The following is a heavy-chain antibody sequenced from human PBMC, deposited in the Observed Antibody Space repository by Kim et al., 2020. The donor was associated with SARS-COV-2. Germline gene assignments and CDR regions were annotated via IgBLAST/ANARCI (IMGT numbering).Heavy chain of an antibody. D-gene: IGHD3-10*01. CDR2: IYPGDSDT. CDR3: ARYGRRRFGELWSLTNWFDP. V-gene: IGHV5-51*01. Sequence: GESLKISCKGSGYSFTSYWIGWVRQMPGKGLEWMGIIYPGDSDTRYSPSFQGQVTISADKSISTAYLQWSSLKASDTAMYYCARYGRRRFGELWSLTNWFDPWGQGTLVTVSS. CDR1: GYSFTSYW. J-gene: IGHJ5*02.